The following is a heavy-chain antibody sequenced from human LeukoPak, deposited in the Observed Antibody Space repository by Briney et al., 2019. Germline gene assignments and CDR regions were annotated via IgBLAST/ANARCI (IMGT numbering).Heavy chain of an antibody. V-gene: IGHV3-30*04. CDR2: ISYDGSNK. J-gene: IGHJ4*02. CDR1: GFTFSSYA. D-gene: IGHD6-19*01. CDR3: ARYQWLDSGPRDY. Sequence: GRSLRLSCAASGFTFSSYAMHWVRQAPGKGLEWVAVISYDGSNKYYADSVKGRFTISRDNSKNTLYLQMNSLRAEDTSVYYWARYQWLDSGPRDYGGQGTLVSVST.